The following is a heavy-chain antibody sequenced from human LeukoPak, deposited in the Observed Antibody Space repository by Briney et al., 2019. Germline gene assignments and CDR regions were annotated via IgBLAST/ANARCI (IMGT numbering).Heavy chain of an antibody. V-gene: IGHV3-33*01. CDR3: ARGLGFLEIHGDY. D-gene: IGHD3-3*01. CDR1: GFTFSSNG. Sequence: PGRSLRLSCAASGFTFSSNGMHWVRQAPGKGLEWVALIWFDGSKKYYADSVKGRFTISRDNSKNTLYLQMNSLRAEDTAIYYCARGLGFLEIHGDYWGRGTRVSVST. CDR2: IWFDGSKK. J-gene: IGHJ4*02.